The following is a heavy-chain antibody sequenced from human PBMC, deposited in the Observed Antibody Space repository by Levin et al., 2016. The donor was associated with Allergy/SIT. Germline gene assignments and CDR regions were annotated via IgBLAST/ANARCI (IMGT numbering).Heavy chain of an antibody. CDR3: VRDLPGQHMDV. D-gene: IGHD1-1*01. J-gene: IGHJ6*02. CDR1: GRLHQHLVVYY. V-gene: IGHV4-31*03. Sequence: SETLSLTCTVSGRLHQHLVVYYWSWVRQHPEKGLEWMGFISYSGSSNYSPSFKSRLTISADTSDSQFFLKLSSVTAADTAVYYCVRDLPGQHMDVWGPGTTVTVSS. CDR2: ISYSGSS.